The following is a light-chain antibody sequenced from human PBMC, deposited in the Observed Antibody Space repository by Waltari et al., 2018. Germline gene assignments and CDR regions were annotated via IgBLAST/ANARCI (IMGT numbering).Light chain of an antibody. CDR2: DVS. Sequence: DIQMTQSPSSLSASVGDRVTLTCRASQGISSRLAWYQQKPGKAPKLLIYDVSSLHSGVPSRFSGSGSGTDFTLTISSLQPEDFATYYCQQVNSFPRTFGQGTKVEVK. CDR1: QGISSR. V-gene: IGKV1-12*01. J-gene: IGKJ1*01. CDR3: QQVNSFPRT.